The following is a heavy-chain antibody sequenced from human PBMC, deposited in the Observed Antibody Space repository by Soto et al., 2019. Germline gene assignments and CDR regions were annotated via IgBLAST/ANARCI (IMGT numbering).Heavy chain of an antibody. V-gene: IGHV3-74*01. J-gene: IGHJ4*02. CDR2: INSDGSSR. D-gene: IGHD6-19*01. CDR1: GFTFCSYW. CDR3: ARDAVAGLDY. Sequence: EVQLVESGGGLVQPGGSLSLSCAASGFTFCSYWMHWVRQAPGKGLVWVSGINSDGSSRSYADSVKGRFTISRANAKNTLYLQMNSLRAEDTAVYYCARDAVAGLDYRGQGNQVNVSS.